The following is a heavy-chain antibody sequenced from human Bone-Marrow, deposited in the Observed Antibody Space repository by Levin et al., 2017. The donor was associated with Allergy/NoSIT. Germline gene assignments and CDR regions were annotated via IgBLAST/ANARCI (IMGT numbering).Heavy chain of an antibody. J-gene: IGHJ5*02. V-gene: IGHV4-34*01. CDR3: ARGSHNRTIAAAKPLGTVWFDP. D-gene: IGHD6-13*01. Sequence: SQTLSLTCAVYGGSFSGYYWSWIRQPPGKGLEWIGEINHSGSTNYNPSLKSRVTISVDTSKNQFSLKLSSVTAADTAVYYCARGSHNRTIAAAKPLGTVWFDPWGQGTLVTVSS. CDR1: GGSFSGYY. CDR2: INHSGST.